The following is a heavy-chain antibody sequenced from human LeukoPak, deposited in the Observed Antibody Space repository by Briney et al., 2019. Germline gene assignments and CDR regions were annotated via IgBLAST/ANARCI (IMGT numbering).Heavy chain of an antibody. CDR1: GFTFSSYA. J-gene: IGHJ4*02. CDR3: AKNGGSQCYSHLDS. V-gene: IGHV3-23*01. CDR2: TSGSGGST. Sequence: PGGSLRVSCAASGFTFSSYAMSWVRQDPGKGLEWVSGTSGSGGSTYYAGSVKGRFTISRDNSKNTLYLQMNSLRVEDTAVYYCAKNGGSQCYSHLDSWGQGTLVTVSS. D-gene: IGHD2-15*01.